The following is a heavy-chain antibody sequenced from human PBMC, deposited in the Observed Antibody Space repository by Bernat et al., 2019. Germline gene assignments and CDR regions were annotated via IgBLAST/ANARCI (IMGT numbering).Heavy chain of an antibody. Sequence: QLQLQESGPGLVKPSETLSLTCTVSGGSISSSRDYWGWIRQPPGKGLEWIATIYYSGSTYYNPSLKSRVTISVDTSKNQFSLKLSSVTAADTAVYYCARKLAYYYGSGERGAFDIWGQGTMVTVSS. CDR3: ARKLAYYYGSGERGAFDI. CDR1: GGSISSSRDY. CDR2: IYYSGST. D-gene: IGHD3-10*01. V-gene: IGHV4-39*01. J-gene: IGHJ3*02.